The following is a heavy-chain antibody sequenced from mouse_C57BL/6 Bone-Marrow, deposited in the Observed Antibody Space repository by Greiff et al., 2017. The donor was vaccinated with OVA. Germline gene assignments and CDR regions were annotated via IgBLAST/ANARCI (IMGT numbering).Heavy chain of an antibody. CDR1: GYTFTSYW. J-gene: IGHJ4*01. D-gene: IGHD1-1*01. Sequence: VQLQQPGAELVKPGASVKLSCKASGYTFTSYWMHWVKQRPGQGLEWIGMIHPNSGSTNYNEKFKSKATLTVAKSSSTAYMQLSSLTSEDSAVYYCARRTYYGSSYDYAMDYWGQGTSVTVSS. CDR2: IHPNSGST. V-gene: IGHV1-64*01. CDR3: ARRTYYGSSYDYAMDY.